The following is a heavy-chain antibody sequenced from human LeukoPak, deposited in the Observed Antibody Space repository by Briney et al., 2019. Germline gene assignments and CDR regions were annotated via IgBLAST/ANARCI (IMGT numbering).Heavy chain of an antibody. Sequence: GGSLRLSCSASGFTFSSYAMHWVRQAPGKGLEYVSAISSDGGSTYYADSLKGRFTISRDNSKNTLYLQMNSLRDEDTAVYYCARVRGPTVATMYYDYWGQGTLITVSS. J-gene: IGHJ4*02. V-gene: IGHV3-64*04. CDR2: ISSDGGST. CDR1: GFTFSSYA. CDR3: ARVRGPTVATMYYDY. D-gene: IGHD4-23*01.